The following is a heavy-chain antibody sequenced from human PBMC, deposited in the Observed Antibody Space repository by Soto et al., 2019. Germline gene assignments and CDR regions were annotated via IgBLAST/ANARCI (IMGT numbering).Heavy chain of an antibody. J-gene: IGHJ4*02. V-gene: IGHV4-31*03. CDR3: ARSFGVAAAGPFDY. D-gene: IGHD6-13*01. CDR2: IYYSGRT. Sequence: PSETLSLTCTVSGGSISSGGYYWSWIRQHPGKGLEWIGYIYYSGRTYYNPSLKSRVTISVDTSKNQFSLKLSSVTAADTAVYYFARSFGVAAAGPFDYWGQGTLVTVSS. CDR1: GGSISSGGYY.